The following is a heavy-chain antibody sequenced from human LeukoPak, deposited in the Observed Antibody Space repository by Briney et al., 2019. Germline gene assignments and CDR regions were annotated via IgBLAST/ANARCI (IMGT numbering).Heavy chain of an antibody. Sequence: GASVTVSCKASGYTFTGYYMHWVRQAPGQGLEWMGWINPNSGGTNYAQKFQGRVTMTRDTSISTAYMELSRLRSDDTAVYYCAREAPGIAAAGTFDYWGQGTLVTVSS. CDR3: AREAPGIAAAGTFDY. D-gene: IGHD6-13*01. CDR1: GYTFTGYY. J-gene: IGHJ4*02. V-gene: IGHV1-2*02. CDR2: INPNSGGT.